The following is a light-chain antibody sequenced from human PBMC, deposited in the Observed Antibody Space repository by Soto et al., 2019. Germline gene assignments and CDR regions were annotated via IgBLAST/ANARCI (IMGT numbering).Light chain of an antibody. V-gene: IGKV1-39*01. CDR3: QQSYSTPIS. J-gene: IGKJ5*01. CDR2: TAS. Sequence: DIRMTQSPSSLSASVGDTVTMTFRASQSISSHLNWYQQKPGKAPNLLTYTASNLQSGVPSRFSGSGSGTDFTLTISSLQPEDFATYYCQQSYSTPISFGQGTRLEI. CDR1: QSISSH.